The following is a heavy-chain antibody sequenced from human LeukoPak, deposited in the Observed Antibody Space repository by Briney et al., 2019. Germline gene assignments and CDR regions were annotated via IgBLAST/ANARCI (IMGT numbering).Heavy chain of an antibody. CDR1: GGSFSGYY. J-gene: IGHJ6*03. Sequence: SETLSLTCAVYGGSFSGYYWSWIRQPPGKGLEWIGEINHSGSTNYNPSLKSRVTISVDTSKNQFSLKLSSVTAADTAVYYCAREILYDFPTMDVWGKGTTVTVSS. CDR3: AREILYDFPTMDV. CDR2: INHSGST. V-gene: IGHV4-34*01. D-gene: IGHD3-3*01.